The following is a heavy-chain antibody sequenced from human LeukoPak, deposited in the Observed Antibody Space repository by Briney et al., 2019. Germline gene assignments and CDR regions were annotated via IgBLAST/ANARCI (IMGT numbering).Heavy chain of an antibody. D-gene: IGHD3-22*01. V-gene: IGHV3-66*01. CDR1: GFSFSSYA. J-gene: IGHJ4*02. CDR2: IYSGGST. CDR3: ARDFNPYDSSGYYDY. Sequence: QPGGSLRLSCAASGFSFSSYAMSWVRQAPGKGLEWVSVIYSGGSTYYADSVKGRFTISRDNSKNTLYLQMNSLRAEDTAVYYCARDFNPYDSSGYYDYWGQGTLVTVSS.